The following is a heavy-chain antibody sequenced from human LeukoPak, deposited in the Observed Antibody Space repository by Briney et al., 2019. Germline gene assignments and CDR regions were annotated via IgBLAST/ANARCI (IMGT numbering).Heavy chain of an antibody. CDR2: IYYSGST. D-gene: IGHD3-22*01. J-gene: IGHJ4*02. CDR1: GGSISSYY. CDR3: ARVYYDSSGYFRYFDY. Sequence: SETLSLTCTVSGGSISSYYWSWIRQPPGKGLEWIGYIYYSGSTNYNPSLKSRVTISVDTSKNQFSLKLSSVTAADTAVYYCARVYYDSSGYFRYFDYWGQGTLVTVSS. V-gene: IGHV4-59*08.